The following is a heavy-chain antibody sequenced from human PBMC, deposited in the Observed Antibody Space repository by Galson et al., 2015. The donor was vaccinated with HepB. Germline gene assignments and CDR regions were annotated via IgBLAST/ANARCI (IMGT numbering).Heavy chain of an antibody. CDR3: ARDLRPTNFGVFTLDY. D-gene: IGHD3-3*01. J-gene: IGHJ4*02. CDR1: GFTFIGYN. CDR2: INPNGGAT. Sequence: SVKVSCKGSGFTFIGYNIHWVRQAPGQGLEWLGRINPNGGATTYAHKFQGRLTLTRATSTNTAYLELTSLNPDDSAIYYCARDLRPTNFGVFTLDYWGQGILITVSS. V-gene: IGHV1-2*06.